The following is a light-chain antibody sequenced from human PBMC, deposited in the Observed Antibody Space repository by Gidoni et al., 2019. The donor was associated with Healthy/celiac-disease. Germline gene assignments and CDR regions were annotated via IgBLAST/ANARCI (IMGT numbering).Light chain of an antibody. CDR1: QSVSSN. J-gene: IGKJ1*01. Sequence: EIVMTQSPATLSVSPGERATLSCSASQSVSSNLAWYQQKPGQAPRLLIYCASTRATGIPARFSGSGSGTEFTLTISSLQSEDFAVYYCQQYNNWRTFGQGTKVEIK. CDR3: QQYNNWRT. CDR2: CAS. V-gene: IGKV3-15*01.